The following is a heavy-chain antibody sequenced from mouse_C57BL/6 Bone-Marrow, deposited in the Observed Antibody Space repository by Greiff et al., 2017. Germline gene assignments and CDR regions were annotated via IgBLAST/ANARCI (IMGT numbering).Heavy chain of an antibody. D-gene: IGHD2-4*01. CDR1: GYSITSGYY. Sequence: EVQLQQSGPGLVKPSQSLSLTCSVTGYSITSGYYWNWIRQFPGNKLEWMGYISYDGSNNYNPSLKNRISITRDTSKNQFFLKLNSVTTEDTATYYCASLYYDYDGGGYYCDYWGQGTTLTVSS. V-gene: IGHV3-6*01. CDR2: ISYDGSN. J-gene: IGHJ2*01. CDR3: ASLYYDYDGGGYYCDY.